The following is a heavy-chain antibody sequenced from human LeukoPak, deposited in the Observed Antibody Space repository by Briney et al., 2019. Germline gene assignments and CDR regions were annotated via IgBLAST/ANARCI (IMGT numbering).Heavy chain of an antibody. CDR1: GFTFSSCA. J-gene: IGHJ3*01. Sequence: SGGPLRLSCAASGFTFSSCAMSGLRQAPGKGLEWVSAISGSGGSTYYADSVKGRFTISRDNSKNTLYVQMNSLSAEDTAIYYCAPKERVVTGIGAFDFWGQGTMVTVCS. CDR2: ISGSGGST. D-gene: IGHD2-21*02. CDR3: APKERVVTGIGAFDF. V-gene: IGHV3-23*01.